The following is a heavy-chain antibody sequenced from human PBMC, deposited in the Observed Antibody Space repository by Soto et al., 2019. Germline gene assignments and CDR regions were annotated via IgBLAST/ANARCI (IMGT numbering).Heavy chain of an antibody. V-gene: IGHV3-15*01. J-gene: IGHJ4*02. CDR1: GFTFSNAW. D-gene: IGHD3-9*01. Sequence: GGSLRLSCEASGFTFSNAWMSWVRQAPGKGLEWVGRIKSKTDGGTTDYAAPVKGRFTISRDDSKNTLYLQMNNLESEDTAAYYCSRDDSDWFFNWGRGTLVTVSS. CDR3: SRDDSDWFFN. CDR2: IKSKTDGGTT.